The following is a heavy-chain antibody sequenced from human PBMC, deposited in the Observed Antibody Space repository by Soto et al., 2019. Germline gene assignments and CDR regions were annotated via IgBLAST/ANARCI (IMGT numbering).Heavy chain of an antibody. CDR2: IRKKANNYAT. CDR1: GLTFSGSA. D-gene: IGHD3-16*01. J-gene: IGHJ4*02. CDR3: SANDHDDHTNFDQ. V-gene: IGHV3-73*01. Sequence: EVQLVESGGGLVQPGGSLKLSCAVSGLTFSGSAMHWVRQASGKGMEWVGHIRKKANNYATAYAASVKGRFTISRDDSKNTAYLQMNSLKTEDTAVYYCSANDHDDHTNFDQWGQGTVVTVSS.